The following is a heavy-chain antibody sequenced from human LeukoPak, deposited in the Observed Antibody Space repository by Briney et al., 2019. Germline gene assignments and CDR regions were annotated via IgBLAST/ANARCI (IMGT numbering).Heavy chain of an antibody. Sequence: GALRLSCAASGFTFSSYWMSWVRQAPGKGLEWVANIKPDGSVKNYVDSVKGRFTISRDNARNSLFLQMNTLRPEDTAVYYCARERQDKDFWSGGDYWGQGTLVTVSS. D-gene: IGHD3-3*01. V-gene: IGHV3-7*01. CDR3: ARERQDKDFWSGGDY. J-gene: IGHJ4*02. CDR1: GFTFSSYW. CDR2: IKPDGSVK.